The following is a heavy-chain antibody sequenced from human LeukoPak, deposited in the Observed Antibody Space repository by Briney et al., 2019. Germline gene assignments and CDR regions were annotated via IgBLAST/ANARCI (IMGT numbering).Heavy chain of an antibody. J-gene: IGHJ4*02. Sequence: GGSLRISCAASGFTFSSFSMNWVRQAPGKGLEWLSYISSSSTYIYYADSVKGRFTISRDNSKNTLYLQMNSLRAEDTAVYYCAKDRNVVVVAATADYWGQGTLVTVSS. D-gene: IGHD2-15*01. CDR2: ISSSSTYI. CDR3: AKDRNVVVVAATADY. CDR1: GFTFSSFS. V-gene: IGHV3-21*01.